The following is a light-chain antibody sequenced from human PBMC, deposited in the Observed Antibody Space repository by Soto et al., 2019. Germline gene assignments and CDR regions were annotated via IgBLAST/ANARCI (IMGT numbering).Light chain of an antibody. CDR2: GAS. Sequence: EVVMTQSPATLSVCPGGRATRGCAASQSINSNFAWYKQRPGQAPTPPIYGASTRATGIPARLSGSGSGTEFTLTISSLKSADFAVHYCQQYNNWWTFGPGTKVDIK. CDR1: QSINSN. V-gene: IGKV3-15*01. J-gene: IGKJ1*01. CDR3: QQYNNWWT.